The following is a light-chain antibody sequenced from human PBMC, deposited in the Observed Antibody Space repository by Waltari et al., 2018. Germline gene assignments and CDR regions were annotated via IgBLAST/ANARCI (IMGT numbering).Light chain of an antibody. CDR1: QTVSSLY. V-gene: IGKV3-20*01. CDR2: GAS. J-gene: IGKJ4*01. CDR3: QQFASSLLT. Sequence: EIVLTPSPGTLSLSPGERATLSCRASQTVSSLYLAWYQQKPGQAPRLLLYGASNRATGIPDRFSGSGSGTDFTLTISSLEPEDFAVYYCQQFASSLLTFGGGTKVEI.